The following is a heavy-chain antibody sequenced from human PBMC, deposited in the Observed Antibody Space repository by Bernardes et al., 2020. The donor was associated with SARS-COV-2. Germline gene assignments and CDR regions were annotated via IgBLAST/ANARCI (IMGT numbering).Heavy chain of an antibody. Sequence: GGSLRLSCVGSGFAFDEYTMHWVRQAPGKGLEWVSLISWDGGITNYADSVKGRFVVSRDNDKKSLHLSMSSLKTDDSALYFCFGENTYSPETPESYYQDYWGQGTPVTVSS. CDR2: ISWDGGIT. J-gene: IGHJ4*02. CDR3: FGENTYSPETPESYYQDY. V-gene: IGHV3-43*01. D-gene: IGHD3-22*01. CDR1: GFAFDEYT.